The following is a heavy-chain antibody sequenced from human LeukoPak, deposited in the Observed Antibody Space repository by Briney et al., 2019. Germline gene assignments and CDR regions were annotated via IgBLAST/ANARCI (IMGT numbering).Heavy chain of an antibody. V-gene: IGHV4-59*01. D-gene: IGHD3-10*01. J-gene: IGHJ4*02. CDR1: GGSISSYH. CDR3: ARFSGYYYGSGSYFDY. CDR2: IYYSGST. Sequence: SETLSLTCTVSGGSISSYHWSWIRQPPGKGLVWIGYIYYSGSTNYNPSLKSRVTISVDTAKNQCSLKLSSVTAADTAVYYCARFSGYYYGSGSYFDYWGQGTLVTVSS.